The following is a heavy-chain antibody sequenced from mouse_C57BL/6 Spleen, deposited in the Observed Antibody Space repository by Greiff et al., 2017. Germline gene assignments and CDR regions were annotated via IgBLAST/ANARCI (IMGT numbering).Heavy chain of an antibody. CDR2: IDPETGGT. CDR1: GYTFTDYE. Sequence: VKLQESGAELVRPGASVTLSCKASGYTFTDYEMHWVKQTPVHGLEWIGAIDPETGGTAYNQKFKGKAILTADKSSSTAYMELRSLTSEDSAVYYCTDGSSFAYWGQGTLVTVSA. J-gene: IGHJ3*01. D-gene: IGHD1-1*01. V-gene: IGHV1-15*01. CDR3: TDGSSFAY.